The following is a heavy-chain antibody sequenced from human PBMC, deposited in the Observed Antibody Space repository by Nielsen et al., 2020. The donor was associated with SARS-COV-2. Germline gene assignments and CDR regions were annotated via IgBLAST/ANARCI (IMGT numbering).Heavy chain of an antibody. CDR1: GGSFSGYY. V-gene: IGHV4-34*01. CDR3: ARHYYGSGSYYYYYYGMDV. CDR2: INHSGST. Sequence: SETLSLTCAVYGGSFSGYYWSWIRQPPGKGLEWIGEINHSGSTNYNPSLKSRVTISVDTSKNQFSLKLSSVTAADTAVYYCARHYYGSGSYYYYYYGMDVWGQGTTVTVSS. D-gene: IGHD3-10*01. J-gene: IGHJ6*02.